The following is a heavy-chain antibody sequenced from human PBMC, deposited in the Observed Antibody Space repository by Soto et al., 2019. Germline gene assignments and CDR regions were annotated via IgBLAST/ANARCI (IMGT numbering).Heavy chain of an antibody. Sequence: GGSLRLSCAASGFTFSSYDMHWVCQATGKGLEWVSAIGTAGDTYYPGSVKGRFTISRENAKNSSYLQMNSLRAEDTAVYYCARAEFGDDVGRRRTYYYYGMEVSGQGTTVTVSS. CDR3: ARAEFGDDVGRRRTYYYYGMEV. CDR1: GFTFSSYD. J-gene: IGHJ6*02. V-gene: IGHV3-13*01. D-gene: IGHD3-16*01. CDR2: IGTAGDT.